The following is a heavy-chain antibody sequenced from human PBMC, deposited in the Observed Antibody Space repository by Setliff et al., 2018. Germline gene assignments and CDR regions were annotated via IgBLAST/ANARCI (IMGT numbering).Heavy chain of an antibody. CDR2: ISAYNGKT. D-gene: IGHD2-8*01. Sequence: GASVKVSCKASGYTLSNSILGWVRQAPGQGLEWVGWISAYNGKTYSAQKFQDRVTLTTHTSTNMGYLELRDLRSDDTAVYYCLRLVRYCTKIACQATAGDEVWGLGTLVTVSS. CDR1: GYTLSNSI. V-gene: IGHV1-18*01. CDR3: LRLVRYCTKIACQATAGDEV. J-gene: IGHJ4*02.